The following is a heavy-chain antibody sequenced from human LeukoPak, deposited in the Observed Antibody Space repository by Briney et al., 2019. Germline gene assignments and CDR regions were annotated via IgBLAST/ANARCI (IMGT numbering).Heavy chain of an antibody. V-gene: IGHV3-21*01. D-gene: IGHD2-15*01. CDR1: GFPFSSYS. CDR3: ARDRGLGLPNWFDS. J-gene: IGHJ5*01. Sequence: GGSLRLSCAGSGFPFSSYSMNWVRQAPGKGLEWVSSIDLNGNNTNYADSVKDRFTISRDNAKSSLFLQMDSLRVEDTAIYYCARDRGLGLPNWFDSWGQGTLVTVSS. CDR2: IDLNGNNT.